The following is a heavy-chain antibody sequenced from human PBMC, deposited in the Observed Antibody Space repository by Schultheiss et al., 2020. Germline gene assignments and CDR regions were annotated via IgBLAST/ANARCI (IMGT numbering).Heavy chain of an antibody. J-gene: IGHJ3*02. CDR3: ARDTYGSGSYYDAFDI. CDR1: GGSISSYY. Sequence: SETLSLTCTVSGGSISSYYWSWIRQPPGKGLEWIWYIYYSGSTNYNPSLKSRVTISVDTSKNQFSLKLSSVTAADTAVYYCARDTYGSGSYYDAFDIWGQGTMVTV. D-gene: IGHD3-10*01. V-gene: IGHV4-59*01. CDR2: IYYSGST.